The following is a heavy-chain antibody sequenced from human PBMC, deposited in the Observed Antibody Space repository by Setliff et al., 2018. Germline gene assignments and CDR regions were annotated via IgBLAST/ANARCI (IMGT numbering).Heavy chain of an antibody. Sequence: PGGSLRLSCAASGFRFNDYTMHWVRQAPGKGLEWVSLVTWDGGTTNYAESVKGRFTISRDNNKNSLYLQMKSLRSEDTALYYCVRSTSYLDRRGYKGYYFDHWGQGTPVTVSS. V-gene: IGHV3-43*01. D-gene: IGHD3-22*01. CDR1: GFRFNDYT. CDR3: VRSTSYLDRRGYKGYYFDH. CDR2: VTWDGGTT. J-gene: IGHJ4*02.